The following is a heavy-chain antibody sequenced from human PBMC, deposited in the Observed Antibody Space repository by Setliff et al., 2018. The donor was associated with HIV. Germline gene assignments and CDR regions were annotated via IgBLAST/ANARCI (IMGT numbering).Heavy chain of an antibody. D-gene: IGHD7-27*01. CDR3: ILLGMHGALNI. CDR1: GFIFSDHY. CDR2: IKNKANSYIT. V-gene: IGHV3-72*01. Sequence: PGGSLRLSCVGSGFIFSDHYIDWVRQTPGKGLEWVGRIKNKANSYITEYAASVKGRFTISRDDSKNTLYLQMDSLSTEDTAVYCCILLGMHGALNIWGQGTMVTVSS. J-gene: IGHJ3*02.